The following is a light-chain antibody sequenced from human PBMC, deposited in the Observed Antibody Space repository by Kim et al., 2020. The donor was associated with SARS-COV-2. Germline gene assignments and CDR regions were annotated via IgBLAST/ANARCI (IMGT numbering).Light chain of an antibody. Sequence: EMVLTQSPGTLSLSPGESATLSCKASQTVSINYLAWYHQKPGQAPSLLIYAASSRAPGIPDRFIGSGSGTDFTLSISRLEPEDSGVYYCHQYGNSAHTFGQGTKLEI. CDR2: AAS. CDR1: QTVSINY. CDR3: HQYGNSAHT. J-gene: IGKJ2*01. V-gene: IGKV3-20*01.